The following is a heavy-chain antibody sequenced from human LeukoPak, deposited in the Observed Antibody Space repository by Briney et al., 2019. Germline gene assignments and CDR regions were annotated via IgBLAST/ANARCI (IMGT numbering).Heavy chain of an antibody. J-gene: IGHJ4*02. CDR1: GGSISSYY. V-gene: IGHV4-59*01. CDR2: IYYSGST. D-gene: IGHD1-7*01. Sequence: PSETLSLTCTVSGGSISSYYWSWIRQPPGKGLEWIGYIYYSGSTNYNPSLKSRVTISVDTSKNQFSLKLSSVTAADTAVYYCARVIGTTLPSFDYWGQGTLVTVSS. CDR3: ARVIGTTLPSFDY.